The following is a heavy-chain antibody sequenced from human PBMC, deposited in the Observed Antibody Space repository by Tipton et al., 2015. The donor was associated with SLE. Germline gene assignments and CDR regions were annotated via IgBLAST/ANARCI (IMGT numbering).Heavy chain of an antibody. V-gene: IGHV4-30-4*01. CDR1: GGSISSGDYY. CDR3: ARGEAWELPPRH. CDR2: INYSGST. J-gene: IGHJ4*02. Sequence: TLSLTCTVSGGSISSGDYYWSWIRQPPGKGLEWIGYINYSGSTYYNPSLKSRVTISVDTSKNQFSLKLSSVTAADTAVYYCARGEAWELPPRHWGQGTLVTVSS. D-gene: IGHD1-26*01.